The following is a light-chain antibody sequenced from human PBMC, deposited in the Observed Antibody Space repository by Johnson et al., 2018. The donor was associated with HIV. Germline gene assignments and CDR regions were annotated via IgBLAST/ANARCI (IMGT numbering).Light chain of an antibody. Sequence: SVLTQPPSVSSAPGQKVTISCSGSSSNIGNNYVSWYQHLPGRAPKLLIYDNNKRPSGIPDRFSGSKSGTSATLGITGLRTGDEADYYCGTWDSSLIAGVFGTGTKVTVL. CDR1: SSNIGNNY. J-gene: IGLJ1*01. V-gene: IGLV1-51*01. CDR2: DNN. CDR3: GTWDSSLIAGV.